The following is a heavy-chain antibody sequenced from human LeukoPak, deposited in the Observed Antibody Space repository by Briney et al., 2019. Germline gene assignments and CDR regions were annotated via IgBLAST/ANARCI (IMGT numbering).Heavy chain of an antibody. CDR2: VYASGAT. CDR3: ARHGKGVTYFYTFDI. J-gene: IGHJ3*02. CDR1: GGSITNYY. Sequence: SETLSLTCTVSGGSITNYYGSWIRQPPGEGLEWIGYVYASGATNSNPSLKSRVTISVDTSKNQFSLKLSSVTAADTAVYYCARHGKGVTYFYTFDIWGQGTVVAVSS. V-gene: IGHV4-59*08. D-gene: IGHD2/OR15-2a*01.